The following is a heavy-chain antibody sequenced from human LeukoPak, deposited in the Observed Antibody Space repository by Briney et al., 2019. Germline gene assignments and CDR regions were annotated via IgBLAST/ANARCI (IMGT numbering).Heavy chain of an antibody. CDR3: ATGAGCGY. CDR2: IKQDGSER. Sequence: PGGSLRLSCAASGFTCSSYWMTWLRQAPGNGLEWVANIKQDGSERNYVDSVKGRFTISRDNAKNSLYLQMNTLRDEDTAVYYCATGAGCGYWGQGTLVTVSS. J-gene: IGHJ4*02. V-gene: IGHV3-7*03. D-gene: IGHD6-19*01. CDR1: GFTCSSYW.